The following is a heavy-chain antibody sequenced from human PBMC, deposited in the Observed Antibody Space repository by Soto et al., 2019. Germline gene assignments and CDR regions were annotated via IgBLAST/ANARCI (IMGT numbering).Heavy chain of an antibody. Sequence: ASVKVSCKAPGYTFTGYYMHWVRQAPGQGLEWMGWINPNSGGTNYAQKFQGRVTMTRDTSISTAYMELSRLRSDDTAVYYCAYVRYYYDSSGYPDYWGQGTLVTVSS. CDR3: AYVRYYYDSSGYPDY. V-gene: IGHV1-2*02. D-gene: IGHD3-22*01. CDR2: INPNSGGT. J-gene: IGHJ4*02. CDR1: GYTFTGYY.